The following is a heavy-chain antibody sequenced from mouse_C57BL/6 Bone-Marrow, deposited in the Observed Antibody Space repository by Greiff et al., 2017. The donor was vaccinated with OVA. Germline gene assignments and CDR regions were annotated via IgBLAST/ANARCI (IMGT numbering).Heavy chain of an antibody. CDR1: GFTFSDAW. V-gene: IGHV6-6*01. CDR2: IRNKANNHAT. Sequence: EVKLVESGGGLVQPGGSMKLSCAASGFTFSDAWMDWVRQSPETGLEWVAEIRNKANNHATYYAESVKGRFTISRDDSKSSVYLQMNSLRAEDTGIYYCTSHYYSYYFDYWGQGTTLTVSS. CDR3: TSHYYSYYFDY. J-gene: IGHJ2*01. D-gene: IGHD1-2*01.